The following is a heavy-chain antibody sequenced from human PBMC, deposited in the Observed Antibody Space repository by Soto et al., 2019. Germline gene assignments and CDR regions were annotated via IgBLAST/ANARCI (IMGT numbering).Heavy chain of an antibody. D-gene: IGHD1-26*01. J-gene: IGHJ6*02. CDR2: ISSSGSTI. Sequence: RLSCTASGFTFSSYEMNWVRQAPGKGLEWVSYISSSGSTIYYADSVKGRFTISRDNAKNSLYLQMNSLRAEDTAVYYCARDVLVVGATPGYYGMDVWGQGTTVTVSS. V-gene: IGHV3-48*03. CDR3: ARDVLVVGATPGYYGMDV. CDR1: GFTFSSYE.